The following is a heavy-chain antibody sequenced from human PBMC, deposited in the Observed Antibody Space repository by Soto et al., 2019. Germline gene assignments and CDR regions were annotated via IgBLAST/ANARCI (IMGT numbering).Heavy chain of an antibody. CDR1: GYTFTSYY. Sequence: ASVKVSCKASGYTFTSYYMHWVRQAPGQGQERMGIINPSIGNTSYAQKFQGRVTITTDTSTSTAYMELRSLRSDDTAVYYCARDEAYSSGWYGYWGQGTLVTVSS. D-gene: IGHD6-19*01. V-gene: IGHV1-46*01. CDR2: INPSIGNT. CDR3: ARDEAYSSGWYGY. J-gene: IGHJ4*02.